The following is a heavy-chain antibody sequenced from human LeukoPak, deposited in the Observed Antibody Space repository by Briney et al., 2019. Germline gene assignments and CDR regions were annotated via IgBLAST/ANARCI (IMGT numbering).Heavy chain of an antibody. D-gene: IGHD3-22*01. J-gene: IGHJ3*02. CDR1: GFTFSNYW. CDR2: INGDGSST. V-gene: IGHV3-74*01. Sequence: PGGSLRLSCAVSGFTFSNYWMHWVRQVPGKGLVWVSRINGDGSSTNYADSVKGRFTISRDNAKNSLYLQMNSLRAEDTAVYYCASPYYYDSSGYYNDAFDIWGQGTMVTVSS. CDR3: ASPYYYDSSGYYNDAFDI.